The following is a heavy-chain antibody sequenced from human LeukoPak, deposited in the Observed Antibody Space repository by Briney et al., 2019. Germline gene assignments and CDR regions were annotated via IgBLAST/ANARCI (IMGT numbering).Heavy chain of an antibody. J-gene: IGHJ5*02. D-gene: IGHD3-9*01. V-gene: IGHV4-38-2*02. CDR2: IYHSGST. CDR3: AKAYYDILTALNWFDP. CDR1: GYSISSGYY. Sequence: ASETLSLTCTVSGYSISSGYYWGWIRQPPGKGLEWIGNIYHSGSTYYNPSLKSRVTISVDKSKNQFSLKLSSVTAADTAVYYCAKAYYDILTALNWFDPWGQGTLVTVSS.